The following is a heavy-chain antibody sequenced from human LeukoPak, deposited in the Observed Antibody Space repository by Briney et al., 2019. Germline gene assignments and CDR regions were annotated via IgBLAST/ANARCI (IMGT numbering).Heavy chain of an antibody. D-gene: IGHD5-18*01. V-gene: IGHV4-30-2*01. J-gene: IGHJ4*02. CDR1: GGSISSGGYS. CDR2: IYRSGST. Sequence: PSETLSLTCAVSGGSISSGGYSWSWIRQPPGKGLEWIGYIYRSGSTYYNPSLKSRVTISVDRSKNQFSLKLSSVTAADTAVYYCASAGTAMGNFDYWGQGTLVTVSS. CDR3: ASAGTAMGNFDY.